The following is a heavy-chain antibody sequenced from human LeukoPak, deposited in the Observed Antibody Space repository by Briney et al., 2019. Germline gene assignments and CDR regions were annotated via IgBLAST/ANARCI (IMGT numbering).Heavy chain of an antibody. CDR2: INSDGSSA. CDR3: SRGVGDFWSAYYGMDV. CDR1: GFTVSTYW. Sequence: GGSLRFSCAGSGFTVSTYWMHWVRQAPGKGLVWVLRINSDGSSATYADSVKGRFTVSRDNAKNTLYLQMNSLRVEDTAVYYCSRGVGDFWSAYYGMDVWGQGTAVTVS. V-gene: IGHV3-74*01. D-gene: IGHD3-3*01. J-gene: IGHJ6*02.